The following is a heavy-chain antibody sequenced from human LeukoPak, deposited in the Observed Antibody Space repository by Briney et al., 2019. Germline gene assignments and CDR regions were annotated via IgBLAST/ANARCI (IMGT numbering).Heavy chain of an antibody. CDR2: ISSSSSYI. CDR1: GFTFGNYW. Sequence: PGGSLRLSCAASGFTFGNYWMHWVRQAPGKGLEWVSSISSSSSYIYYADSVKGRFTISRDNAKNSLYQQMNSLRAEDTAVYYCARNYDSSGYYLDYWGQGTLVTVSS. V-gene: IGHV3-21*01. J-gene: IGHJ4*02. CDR3: ARNYDSSGYYLDY. D-gene: IGHD3-22*01.